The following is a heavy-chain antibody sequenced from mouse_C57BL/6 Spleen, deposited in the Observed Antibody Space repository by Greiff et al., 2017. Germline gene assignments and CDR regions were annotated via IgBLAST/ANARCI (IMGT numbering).Heavy chain of an antibody. CDR2: INPSSGYT. Sequence: VQLQQSGAELARPGASVKMSCKASGYTFTCYTMHWVKQRPGQGLEWIGYINPSSGYTKYNQKFKDKATLTADKSSSTAYMQLSSLTSEDSAVYYCARKGASNYDYAMDYWGQGTSVTVSS. V-gene: IGHV1-4*01. CDR1: GYTFTCYT. J-gene: IGHJ4*01. CDR3: ARKGASNYDYAMDY. D-gene: IGHD2-5*01.